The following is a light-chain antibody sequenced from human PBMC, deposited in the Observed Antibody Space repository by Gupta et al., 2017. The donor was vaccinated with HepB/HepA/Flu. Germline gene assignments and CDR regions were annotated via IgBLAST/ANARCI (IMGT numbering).Light chain of an antibody. CDR1: SPNIGAGYD. CDR3: QSYDGSLSGSV. J-gene: IGLJ3*02. Sequence: SVLTQPPSVSGAPGQRVTISCTGSSPNIGAGYDVHWYQQLPGTAPKLLIYGNSNRPSGVPDRFSGSKSGTSASLAIXGXQAEDEXDYYCQSYDGSLSGSVFGGGTKLTVL. V-gene: IGLV1-40*01. CDR2: GNS.